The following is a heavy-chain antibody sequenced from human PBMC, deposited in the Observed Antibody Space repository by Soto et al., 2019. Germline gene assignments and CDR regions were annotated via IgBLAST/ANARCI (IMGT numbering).Heavy chain of an antibody. V-gene: IGHV4-39*01. CDR1: GGSLTSNSYY. J-gene: IGHJ5*02. D-gene: IGHD3-9*01. CDR2: FYSSQST. Sequence: SSETLSLTCTVSGGSLTSNSYYWGWIRQPPGQGLERIGSFYSSQSTYFNPSLKSRVTISVETSKNQYTLKLSDVTAADTAVYYCVAGIIGYFDWLLGSNTNWFDPWGQGTLVTAPQ. CDR3: VAGIIGYFDWLLGSNTNWFDP.